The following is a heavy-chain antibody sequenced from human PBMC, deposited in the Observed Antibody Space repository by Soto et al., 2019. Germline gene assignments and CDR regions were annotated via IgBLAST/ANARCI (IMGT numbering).Heavy chain of an antibody. J-gene: IGHJ4*02. V-gene: IGHV4-4*07. CDR2: VFSSVSA. D-gene: IGHD2-21*02. CDR3: ARDGMTTGDT. Sequence: ETLSLTCIVSGVSVTSYTWSWVRQPANKGLEWIGRVFSSVSATYNPSLKSRVSISMDTAENRISLKLDSVTAADAGVYFCARDGMTTGDTWGPGTLVTVSS. CDR1: GVSVTSYT.